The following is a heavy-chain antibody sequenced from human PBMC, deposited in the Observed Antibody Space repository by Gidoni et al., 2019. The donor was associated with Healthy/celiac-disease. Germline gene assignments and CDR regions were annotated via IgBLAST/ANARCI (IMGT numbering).Heavy chain of an antibody. J-gene: IGHJ3*02. CDR1: GFTFSSYA. CDR3: AKDMGDSSGWYRAFDI. D-gene: IGHD6-19*01. Sequence: EVQLLESGGGLVQPGGSLRLSCAASGFTFSSYAMSWVRQAPGKGLEWVSAISGSGGRTYYADSVKGRFTISRDNSNNTLYLQMNSLRAEDTAVYYCAKDMGDSSGWYRAFDIWGQGTMVTVSS. CDR2: ISGSGGRT. V-gene: IGHV3-23*01.